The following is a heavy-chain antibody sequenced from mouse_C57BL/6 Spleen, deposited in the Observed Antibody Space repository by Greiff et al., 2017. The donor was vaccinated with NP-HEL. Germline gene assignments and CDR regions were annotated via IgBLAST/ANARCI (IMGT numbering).Heavy chain of an antibody. Sequence: EVKLMESGPGLVKPSQSLSLTCSVTGYSITSGYYWNWIRQFPGNKLEWMGYISYDGSNNYNPSLKNRISITRDTSKNQFFLKLNSVTTEDTATYYCARVTTVARGYFDYWGQGTTLTVSS. D-gene: IGHD1-1*01. V-gene: IGHV3-6*01. J-gene: IGHJ2*01. CDR1: GYSITSGYY. CDR2: ISYDGSN. CDR3: ARVTTVARGYFDY.